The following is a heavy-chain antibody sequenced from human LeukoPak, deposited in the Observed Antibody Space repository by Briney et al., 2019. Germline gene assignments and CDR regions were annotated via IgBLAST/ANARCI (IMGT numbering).Heavy chain of an antibody. Sequence: ASVKVSCKASGYTFTGYYMHWVRQAPGQGLEWMGWINPNSGGTNYAQKFQGRVTMTRDTSISTAYMELSRLRSDDTAVYYGARDSYSSRDYYYYGMDVWGQGTTVTVSS. CDR2: INPNSGGT. V-gene: IGHV1-2*02. J-gene: IGHJ6*02. CDR1: GYTFTGYY. D-gene: IGHD6-13*01. CDR3: ARDSYSSRDYYYYGMDV.